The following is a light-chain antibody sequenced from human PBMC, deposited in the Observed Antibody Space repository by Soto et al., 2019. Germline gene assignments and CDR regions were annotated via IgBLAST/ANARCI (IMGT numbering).Light chain of an antibody. CDR1: SSDVGAYNY. CDR2: DVT. Sequence: QSALTQPASVSGSPGQSITIPCTGTSSDVGAYNYVSWYQHHPGKAPKLMIYDVTKRPSGVSTRFSVSKSGSTASLTISGRQAEDEADYDCSSYVSSSTVDGRFGGGTKRTVL. J-gene: IGLJ2*01. V-gene: IGLV2-14*03. CDR3: SSYVSSSTVDGR.